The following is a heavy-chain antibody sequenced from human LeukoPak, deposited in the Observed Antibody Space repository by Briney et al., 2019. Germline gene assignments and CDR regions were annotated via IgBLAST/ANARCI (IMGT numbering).Heavy chain of an antibody. D-gene: IGHD3-10*01. Sequence: GESLKISLQGSGYSFISQWIGCLRQMHGKGLESMSIIYPGDSDTRYSPSFQGQVTISADKSIRTAYLQWSSLKASDTAMYYCARRGSGSESFYSLDYWGQGTLVTVSS. CDR1: GYSFISQW. J-gene: IGHJ4*02. CDR3: ARRGSGSESFYSLDY. CDR2: IYPGDSDT. V-gene: IGHV5-51*01.